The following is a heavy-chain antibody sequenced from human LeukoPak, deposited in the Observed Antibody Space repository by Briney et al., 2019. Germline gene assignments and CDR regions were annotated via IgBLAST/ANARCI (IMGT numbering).Heavy chain of an antibody. CDR2: IKQDGSEK. J-gene: IGHJ4*02. V-gene: IGHV3-7*01. CDR3: ARDDSSGYYPLYYFDC. D-gene: IGHD3-22*01. CDR1: GFTFSSYW. Sequence: PGGSLRLSCAASGFTFSSYWMSWVRQAPGKGLEGVANIKQDGSEKYYVDSVKGRFTISRDNAKNSLYLQMNSLRAEDTAVYYCARDDSSGYYPLYYFDCWGQGTLVTVSS.